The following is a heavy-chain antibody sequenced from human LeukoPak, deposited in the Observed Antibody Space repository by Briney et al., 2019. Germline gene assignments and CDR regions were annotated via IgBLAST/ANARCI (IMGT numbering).Heavy chain of an antibody. CDR1: GYNFSSYA. CDR2: INTGNGNT. Sequence: ASVKVSCKASGYNFSSYAMHWVRQAPGQRLEWMGWINTGNGNTKYSQKFQGRVTITRDTSASTAYMELSSLRSEDTAVYYCARISYYYDSSGGLDYWGQGTLVTVSS. D-gene: IGHD3-22*01. CDR3: ARISYYYDSSGGLDY. J-gene: IGHJ4*02. V-gene: IGHV1-3*04.